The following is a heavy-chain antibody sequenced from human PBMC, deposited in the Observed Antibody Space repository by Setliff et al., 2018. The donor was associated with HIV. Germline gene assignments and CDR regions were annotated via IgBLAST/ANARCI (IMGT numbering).Heavy chain of an antibody. CDR3: ARVPFTTGFDY. Sequence: SETLSLTCSVSGYSIGSGYYWGWIRQPPGKGLEWIGNIYHSENPHYNPSLRSRVTISVDTSKNHFSLKLSSVTAADTAVFYCARVPFTTGFDYWGQGILVTVSS. J-gene: IGHJ4*02. V-gene: IGHV4-38-2*02. CDR1: GYSIGSGYY. D-gene: IGHD3-3*01. CDR2: IYHSENP.